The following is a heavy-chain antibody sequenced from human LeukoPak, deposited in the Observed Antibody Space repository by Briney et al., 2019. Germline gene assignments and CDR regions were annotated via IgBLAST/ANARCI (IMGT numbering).Heavy chain of an antibody. Sequence: SVKVSCKACGGTFRKFAISWVRQAPGQGLEWMGGIIPIFGPANYAQNFQGRVTIVADESASTAYMELRSRTSEDTAVYYCATRYYYDSGSFSPFDYWGQGTLLTVPS. CDR1: GGTFRKFA. CDR2: IIPIFGPA. D-gene: IGHD3-10*01. CDR3: ATRYYYDSGSFSPFDY. J-gene: IGHJ4*02. V-gene: IGHV1-69*13.